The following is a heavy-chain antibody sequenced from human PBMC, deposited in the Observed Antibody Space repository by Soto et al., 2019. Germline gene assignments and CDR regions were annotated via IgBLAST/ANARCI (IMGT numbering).Heavy chain of an antibody. D-gene: IGHD6-19*01. V-gene: IGHV5-51*01. CDR2: IYPGDSDT. CDR1: GFSFTIYC. Sequence: GESLKISGKGSGFSFTIYCIGWVLQMPGKGLEWMGIIYPGDSDTRYSPSFQGQVTISADKSISTAYLQWSSLKASDTAMYYCARRGAVAPSDAFDIWGQGTMVTVSS. J-gene: IGHJ3*02. CDR3: ARRGAVAPSDAFDI.